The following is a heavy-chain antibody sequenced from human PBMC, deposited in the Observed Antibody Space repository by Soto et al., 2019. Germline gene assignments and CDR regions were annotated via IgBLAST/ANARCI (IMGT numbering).Heavy chain of an antibody. CDR3: APYGSGSYYPENWFDP. CDR2: IYYSGST. V-gene: IGHV4-39*01. CDR1: GGSISSSSYY. D-gene: IGHD3-10*01. Sequence: QLQLQESGPGLVKPSETLSLTCTVSGGSISSSSYYWGWIRQPPGKGLEWIGSIYYSGSTYYNPSLKSRVTISVDTSKNQFSLKLSSVTAADTAVYYCAPYGSGSYYPENWFDPWGQGTLVTVSS. J-gene: IGHJ5*02.